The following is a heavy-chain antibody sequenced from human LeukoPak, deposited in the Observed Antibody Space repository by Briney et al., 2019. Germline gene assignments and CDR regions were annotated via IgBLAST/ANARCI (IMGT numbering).Heavy chain of an antibody. CDR2: IYWDDDK. V-gene: IGHV2-5*02. Sequence: SGPTLVKPTQTLTLTCTFSGFSLSTSGVGVGWTRQPPGKALEWLALIYWDDDKRYSPSLKSRLTITKDTSKNQVVLTMTNMDPVDTATYYCAHASTTVTGFDYWGQGTLVTVSS. CDR1: GFSLSTSGVG. J-gene: IGHJ4*02. D-gene: IGHD4-17*01. CDR3: AHASTTVTGFDY.